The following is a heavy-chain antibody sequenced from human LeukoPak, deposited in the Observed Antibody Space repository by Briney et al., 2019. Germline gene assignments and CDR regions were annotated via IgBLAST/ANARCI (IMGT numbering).Heavy chain of an antibody. CDR1: GFTFSSYW. J-gene: IGHJ4*02. Sequence: GGSLRLSCAASGFTFSSYWMTWVRQAPGKGLEWVSSISGSGGSTYYGDSVKGRFTISRDNSRNTLYLQMNRLRAEDTALYYCAKHEGSSGSYCHFHYWGQGTLVTVSS. D-gene: IGHD3-10*01. V-gene: IGHV3-23*01. CDR2: ISGSGGST. CDR3: AKHEGSSGSYCHFHY.